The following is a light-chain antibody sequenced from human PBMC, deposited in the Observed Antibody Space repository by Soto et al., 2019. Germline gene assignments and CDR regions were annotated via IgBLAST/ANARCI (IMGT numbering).Light chain of an antibody. CDR1: SSNIGAGSD. CDR3: SSYTSSSTTYV. J-gene: IGLJ1*01. Sequence: QSVLTQPPSVSGAPGQRVTIACTGSSSNIGAGSDVHWYQQLPGTAPKLVIYANNNRPSGVPDRFSGSKSGTSASLAITGLQGDDEADYYCSSYTSSSTTYVFGTGTKLTVL. V-gene: IGLV1-40*01. CDR2: ANN.